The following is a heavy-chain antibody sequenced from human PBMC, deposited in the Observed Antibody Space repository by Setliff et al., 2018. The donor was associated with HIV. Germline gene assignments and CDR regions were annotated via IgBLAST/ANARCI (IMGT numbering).Heavy chain of an antibody. CDR3: SRTRHPSGLSSSYFFDS. Sequence: SGPTLVNPPPTLTLTYTFSGFSLNTVGMCVSWIRQPPGKALEWLARLDWDDDKYYITSLKTRLTISKDTSKYQVVLTMTNMDPVDSGTYCCSRTRHPSGLSSSYFFDSWGQGTLVTVSA. CDR1: GFSLNTVGMC. V-gene: IGHV2-70*11. J-gene: IGHJ4*02. D-gene: IGHD3-16*02. CDR2: LDWDDDK.